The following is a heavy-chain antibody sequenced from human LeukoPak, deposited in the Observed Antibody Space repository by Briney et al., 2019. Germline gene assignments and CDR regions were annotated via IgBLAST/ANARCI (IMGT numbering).Heavy chain of an antibody. Sequence: GGSLRLSCEASEFTFSSYWMHWVRQAPGKGLVWVSRINSDGRTTVYADSVKGRFTISRDNAKNTLYLQMNSLRAEDTAVYYCAREGYYDSSGYSIRFSYWGQGTLVTVSS. CDR1: EFTFSSYW. D-gene: IGHD3-22*01. J-gene: IGHJ4*02. CDR2: INSDGRTT. CDR3: AREGYYDSSGYSIRFSY. V-gene: IGHV3-74*01.